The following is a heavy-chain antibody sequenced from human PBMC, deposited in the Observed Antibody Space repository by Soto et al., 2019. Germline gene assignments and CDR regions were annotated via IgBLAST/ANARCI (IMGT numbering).Heavy chain of an antibody. CDR1: GFTFSSYG. CDR3: AKDLTAYCRGGSCYSGYYYGMDV. CDR2: ISYDGSNK. Sequence: QVQLVESGGGVVQPGRSLRLSCAASGFTFSSYGMHWVRQAPGKGLEWVAVISYDGSNKYYADSGKGRFTISRDNSKNTLYLQMNSLRAEDTAVYYCAKDLTAYCRGGSCYSGYYYGMDVWGQGTTVTVSS. D-gene: IGHD2-15*01. V-gene: IGHV3-30*18. J-gene: IGHJ6*02.